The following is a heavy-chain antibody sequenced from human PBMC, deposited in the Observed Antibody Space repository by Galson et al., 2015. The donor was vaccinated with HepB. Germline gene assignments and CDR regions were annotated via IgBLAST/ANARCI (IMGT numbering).Heavy chain of an antibody. J-gene: IGHJ4*02. CDR2: IDSRSGYT. D-gene: IGHD6-25*01. Sequence: SLRLSCAASGFTFSDYYMSWIRQVPGKGLEWVSYIDSRSGYTNYADSAKGRFTISRDNAKNSLYLQMNSLRAEDTAMYYCARSKPTSVAAGQDFDCWGQGTLVTVSS. V-gene: IGHV3-11*03. CDR3: ARSKPTSVAAGQDFDC. CDR1: GFTFSDYY.